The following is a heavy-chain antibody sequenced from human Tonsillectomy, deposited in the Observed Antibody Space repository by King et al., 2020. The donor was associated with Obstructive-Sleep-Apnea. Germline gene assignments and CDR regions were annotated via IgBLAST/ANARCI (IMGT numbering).Heavy chain of an antibody. V-gene: IGHV3-21*01. CDR2: ITTISHYI. D-gene: IGHD3-10*01. Sequence: VQLVESGGGLVKPGGSLRLSCAASGFIFSYYYMNWVRRAPGKGREWVSSITTISHYIYYTNAVKGRFTISRDNANNLVYLQRSSLRAEDTAMYYCTYALGSRAWRDNWFDRRGQRTLRTVSS. CDR3: TYALGSRAWRDNWFDR. J-gene: IGHJ5*02. CDR1: GFIFSYYY.